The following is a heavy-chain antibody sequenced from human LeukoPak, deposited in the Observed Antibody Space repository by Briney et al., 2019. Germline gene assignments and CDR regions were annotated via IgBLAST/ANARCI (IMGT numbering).Heavy chain of an antibody. D-gene: IGHD1-26*01. J-gene: IGHJ3*02. CDR3: AKGRSGSYYLVAFDI. Sequence: GGSLRLSCAASGFTFSSYWMSWVRQAPGKGLEWVANIKQDGSEKYYVDSVKGRFTISRDNAKNSLYLQMNSLRAEDTALYYCAKGRSGSYYLVAFDIWGQGTMVTVSS. CDR2: IKQDGSEK. V-gene: IGHV3-7*03. CDR1: GFTFSSYW.